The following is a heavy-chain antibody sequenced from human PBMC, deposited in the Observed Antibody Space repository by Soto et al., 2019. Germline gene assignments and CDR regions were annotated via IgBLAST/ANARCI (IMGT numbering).Heavy chain of an antibody. Sequence: QVQLVQSGAEVKKPGASVKVSCKASGYTFTNYIISWVRQAPGQALEWMGWISAYNGNTKYAQKLKGRATMTTDTSTSTASMELRSLRSDDTAVYYCARDTAPPDYWGQGTLVTVSS. CDR3: ARDTAPPDY. CDR2: ISAYNGNT. CDR1: GYTFTNYI. J-gene: IGHJ4*02. V-gene: IGHV1-18*01.